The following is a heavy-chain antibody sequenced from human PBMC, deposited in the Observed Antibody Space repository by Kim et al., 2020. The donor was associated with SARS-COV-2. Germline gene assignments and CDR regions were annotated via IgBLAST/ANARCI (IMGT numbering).Heavy chain of an antibody. Sequence: SETLSLTCAVYGGSFSGYQWSWIRQSPGKGLEWIGQINDSGSTNSNPSLKSRVTISVDTSKTQFSLKLTSVTAAATAVYYYARGVPGYWGQGTLVTVSS. CDR1: GGSFSGYQ. CDR2: INDSGST. V-gene: IGHV4-34*01. J-gene: IGHJ4*02. CDR3: ARGVPGY.